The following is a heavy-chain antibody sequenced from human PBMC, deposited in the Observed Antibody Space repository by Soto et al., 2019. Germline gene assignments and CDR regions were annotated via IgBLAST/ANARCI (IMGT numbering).Heavy chain of an antibody. V-gene: IGHV1-69*06. Sequence: GASVKVSCKASGGTFSSYAISWVRQAPGQGLEWMGGIIPIFGTANYAQKFQGRVTITADKSTSTAYMELSSLRSEDTAVYYCARDGQYDYVWGSYRSLTHFDYWGQGTLVTVSS. D-gene: IGHD3-16*02. J-gene: IGHJ4*02. CDR1: GGTFSSYA. CDR2: IIPIFGTA. CDR3: ARDGQYDYVWGSYRSLTHFDY.